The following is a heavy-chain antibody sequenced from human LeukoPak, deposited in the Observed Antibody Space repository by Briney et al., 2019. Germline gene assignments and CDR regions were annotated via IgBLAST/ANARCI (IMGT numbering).Heavy chain of an antibody. CDR1: GFTFDDYA. J-gene: IGHJ3*02. V-gene: IGHV3-9*01. Sequence: PGGSLRHSCAASGFTFDDYAMHWVRQAAGKGLDWVSGISWYSGSIGYADSVKARFTISRDNAKTSLYLQMNSLRAEDTALYYCAKATDAFDIWGQGTMVTVSS. CDR2: ISWYSGSI. CDR3: AKATDAFDI.